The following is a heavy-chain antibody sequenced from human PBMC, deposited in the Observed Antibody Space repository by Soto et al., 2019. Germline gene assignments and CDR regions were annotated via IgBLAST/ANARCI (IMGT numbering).Heavy chain of an antibody. D-gene: IGHD6-19*01. CDR2: MNPNSGDT. J-gene: IGHJ6*02. CDR3: ARGPGSSDWRFSYYYMDV. CDR1: FTTYD. Sequence: QVQLVQSGAEVKKPGASVKVSCTFTTYDINWVRQAAGQGLEWMAWMNPNSGDTRYTQKLQGRVTMTRDTSKFTADMELTNLRSDDTAVYYCARGPGSSDWRFSYYYMDVWDQGTTVTVSS. V-gene: IGHV1-8*01.